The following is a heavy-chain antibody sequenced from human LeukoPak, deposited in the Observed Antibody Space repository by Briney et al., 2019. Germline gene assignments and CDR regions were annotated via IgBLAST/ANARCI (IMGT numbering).Heavy chain of an antibody. D-gene: IGHD2-21*02. CDR1: GFTFSSYA. CDR3: GRGDWSGDY. CDR2: ISSSGTYI. Sequence: GGSLRLSCAASGFTFSSYAMSWVRQAPGKGLEWVSSISSSGTYIYYADSVKGRFTISRDNAKDSLYLQMNSLRAEDTAVYYCGRGDWSGDYWGQGTLVTVSS. V-gene: IGHV3-21*01. J-gene: IGHJ4*02.